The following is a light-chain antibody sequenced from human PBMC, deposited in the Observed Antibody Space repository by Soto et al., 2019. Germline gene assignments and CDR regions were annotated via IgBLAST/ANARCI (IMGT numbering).Light chain of an antibody. J-gene: IGLJ1*01. Sequence: QSLLTQPPSVYGAPGQRFTISCTGTISNIGAGYEVHWYHQLPGTATKFLVSGNDNRPSGVPDRLSASKSGTSGSLAITGLQAEDEGHYYCQSYDRGLTAYVFGTGSKVTV. V-gene: IGLV1-40*01. CDR3: QSYDRGLTAYV. CDR1: ISNIGAGYE. CDR2: GND.